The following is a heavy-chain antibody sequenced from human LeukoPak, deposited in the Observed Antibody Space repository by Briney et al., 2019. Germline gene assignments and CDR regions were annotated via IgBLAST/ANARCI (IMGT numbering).Heavy chain of an antibody. V-gene: IGHV4-34*01. D-gene: IGHD3-10*01. CDR3: ARVFGLLWIYNWFDP. Sequence: SETLSLTCSVSGGSMSSYYWSWIRQPPGKGLEWIGEINHSGSTNYNPSLKSRVTISVDTSKNQFSLKLSSVTAADTAVYYCARVFGLLWIYNWFDPWGQGTLVTVSS. J-gene: IGHJ5*02. CDR1: GGSMSSYY. CDR2: INHSGST.